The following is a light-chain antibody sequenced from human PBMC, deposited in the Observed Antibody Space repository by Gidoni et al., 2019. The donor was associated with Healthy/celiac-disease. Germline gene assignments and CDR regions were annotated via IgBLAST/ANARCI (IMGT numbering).Light chain of an antibody. CDR1: QSVSSSY. CDR2: GA. V-gene: IGKV3-20*01. J-gene: IGKJ4*02. Sequence: IVLTESPGTLSLSPRESATLSCRASQSVSSSYLAWYQQKPGQAPRLLIYGAASGSGTDFTLTFSRLEPEDFAVYYWQQYGSSPFGGGTKVEIK. CDR3: QQYGSSP.